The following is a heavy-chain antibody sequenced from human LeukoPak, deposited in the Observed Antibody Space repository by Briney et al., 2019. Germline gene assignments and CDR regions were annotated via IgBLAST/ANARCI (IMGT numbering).Heavy chain of an antibody. V-gene: IGHV3-53*01. Sequence: GGSLRLSCAASGFTVGSNYMSWVRQAPGKGLEWVSVIYSGGSTYYADSVKGRFTISRDNAKNSLYLQMNSLRAEDTAVYYCAESASAAFDIWGQGTMVTVSS. CDR3: AESASAAFDI. CDR1: GFTVGSNY. CDR2: IYSGGST. J-gene: IGHJ3*02.